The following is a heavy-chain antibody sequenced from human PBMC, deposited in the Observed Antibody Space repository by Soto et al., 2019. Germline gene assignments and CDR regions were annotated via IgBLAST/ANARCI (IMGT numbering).Heavy chain of an antibody. D-gene: IGHD6-13*01. CDR3: ERDRIAAADGGYYSYYGTDV. V-gene: IGHV4-59*01. Sequence: SETLSLTCTVSGGSISSYYWSWIRQPPGKGLEWIGYIYYSGSTNYNPSLKSRVTISVDTSKNQFSLKLSSVTAADTAVYYCERDRIAAADGGYYSYYGTDVRGQGTTVTVSS. J-gene: IGHJ6*02. CDR2: IYYSGST. CDR1: GGSISSYY.